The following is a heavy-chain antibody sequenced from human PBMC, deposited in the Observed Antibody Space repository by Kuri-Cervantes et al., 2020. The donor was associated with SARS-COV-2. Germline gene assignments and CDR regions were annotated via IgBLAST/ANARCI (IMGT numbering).Heavy chain of an antibody. CDR1: GFTFSSYA. V-gene: IGHV3-23*03. D-gene: IGHD3-22*01. CDR3: ARSYDSSGYYYSGSAYYFDY. Sequence: GESLKISCAASGFTFSSYAMSWVRQAPGKGLEWVSVIYSGGSTYYADSVKGRFTISRDNAKNSLYLQMNSLRAEDTAVYYCARSYDSSGYYYSGSAYYFDYWGQGTLVTVSS. CDR2: IYSGGST. J-gene: IGHJ4*02.